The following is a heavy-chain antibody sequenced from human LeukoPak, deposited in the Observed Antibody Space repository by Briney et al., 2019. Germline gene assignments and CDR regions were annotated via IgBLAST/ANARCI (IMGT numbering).Heavy chain of an antibody. D-gene: IGHD3-10*01. J-gene: IGHJ4*02. Sequence: SETLSLTCTVSGGSISSYYWSWIRQPPGKGLEWIGYIYYSGSTNYNPSLKSRVTISVDTSKNQFSLKLSSVTAADTAVYYCAKHYMGSSYNHGLDCWGQGTLVTVSS. CDR1: GGSISSYY. V-gene: IGHV4-59*01. CDR2: IYYSGST. CDR3: AKHYMGSSYNHGLDC.